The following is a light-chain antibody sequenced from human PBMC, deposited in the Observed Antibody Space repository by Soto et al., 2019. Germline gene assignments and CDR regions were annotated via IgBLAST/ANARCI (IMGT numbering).Light chain of an antibody. CDR1: SSGIGGHHF. Sequence: QSALAQPASVSGTTGQSITISCTGSSSGIGGHHFVSWYQQQSGKAPKLVIYEVTDRPSRVSDRFSGSKSGNTASLTISGLQPEDEADYYCSSYTSSSLYVFGTGTKVTVL. V-gene: IGLV2-14*01. CDR3: SSYTSSSLYV. CDR2: EVT. J-gene: IGLJ1*01.